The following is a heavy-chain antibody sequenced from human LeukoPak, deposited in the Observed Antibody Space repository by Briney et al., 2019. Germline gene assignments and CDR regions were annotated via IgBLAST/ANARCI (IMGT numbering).Heavy chain of an antibody. V-gene: IGHV3-48*01. CDR2: ISSSGSTI. D-gene: IGHD5-18*01. J-gene: IGHJ3*02. CDR1: GFTFSSYS. Sequence: GGSLRLSCAASGFTFSSYSMNWVRQAPGKGLEWVSYISSSGSTIYYADSVKGRFTISRDNSKNTLYLQMNSLRAEDTAVYYCARELTWIQLWLGAFDIWGQGTMVTVSS. CDR3: ARELTWIQLWLGAFDI.